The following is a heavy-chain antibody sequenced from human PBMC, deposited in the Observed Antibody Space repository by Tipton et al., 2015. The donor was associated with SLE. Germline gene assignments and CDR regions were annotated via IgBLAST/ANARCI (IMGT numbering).Heavy chain of an antibody. CDR3: ARVLGVVKSYYMDV. CDR1: GYSISSGYY. Sequence: TLSLTCTVSGYSISSGYYWGWIRQPPGKGLEWIGNIYHSGSTYYNPSLKSRVTISVDTSKNQFSLKLSSVTAADTAVYYCARVLGVVKSYYMDVWGKGTTVTVSS. V-gene: IGHV4-38-2*02. D-gene: IGHD3-3*01. CDR2: IYHSGST. J-gene: IGHJ6*03.